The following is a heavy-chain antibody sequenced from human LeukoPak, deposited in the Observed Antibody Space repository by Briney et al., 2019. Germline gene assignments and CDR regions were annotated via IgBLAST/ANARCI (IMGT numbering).Heavy chain of an antibody. CDR1: GFTFSSNG. J-gene: IGHJ6*04. V-gene: IGHV3-23*01. CDR3: AKNPPDTVVLPGGYFNHYGVDV. CDR2: ISGSGGRT. Sequence: PGGSLRLSCAASGFTFSSNGMNWVRQAPGKGLEWVSGISGSGGRTYYADSVKDHFTISRDNSKNTLYLQMNSLRAEDTAVYYCAKNPPDTVVLPGGYFNHYGVDVWGKGTTVTVSS. D-gene: IGHD2-2*01.